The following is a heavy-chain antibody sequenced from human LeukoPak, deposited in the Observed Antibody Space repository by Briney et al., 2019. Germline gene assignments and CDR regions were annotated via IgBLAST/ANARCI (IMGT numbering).Heavy chain of an antibody. V-gene: IGHV4-38-2*01. CDR1: GYSITGGYY. D-gene: IGHD6-25*01. CDR3: ARLEGGYWFDY. Sequence: SETLSLTCAVSGYSITGGYYWGWIRQPPGKGLEWIGSAYHGGKTYYNPSLKSRVSILIDTSKDQFSLRLTSQTATDTAVYYCARLEGGYWFDYWGRGTLVTVSS. CDR2: AYHGGKT. J-gene: IGHJ4*02.